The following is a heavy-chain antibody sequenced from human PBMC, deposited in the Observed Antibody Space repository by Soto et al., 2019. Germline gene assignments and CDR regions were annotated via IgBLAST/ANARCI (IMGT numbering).Heavy chain of an antibody. CDR1: GYTFTRYT. Sequence: GKVSCKASGYTFTRYTMDLVRQAPGQRLEWMGWINPDNGNTKSSQKFQDRVIITRDTSASTAYMDLSSLRSEDTAVYYCARGIATGQLGTWGQGTLVTVSS. CDR3: ARGIATGQLGT. D-gene: IGHD6-6*01. J-gene: IGHJ5*02. V-gene: IGHV1-3*01. CDR2: INPDNGNT.